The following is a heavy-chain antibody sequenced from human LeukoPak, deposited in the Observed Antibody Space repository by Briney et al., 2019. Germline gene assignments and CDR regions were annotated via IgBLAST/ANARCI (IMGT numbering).Heavy chain of an antibody. J-gene: IGHJ4*02. V-gene: IGHV3-48*01. Sequence: GGSLRLSCAASGFTFSSYSMNWVRQAPGKGLECVSYISSSSSTIYYADSVKGRFTISRDNSKNTLYLQMNSLRAEDTAVYYCAKDPTQWDHGCYWGQGTLVTVSS. CDR2: ISSSSSTI. D-gene: IGHD1-26*01. CDR1: GFTFSSYS. CDR3: AKDPTQWDHGCY.